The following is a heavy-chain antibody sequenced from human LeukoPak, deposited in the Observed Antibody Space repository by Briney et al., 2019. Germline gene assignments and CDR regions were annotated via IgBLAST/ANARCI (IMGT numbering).Heavy chain of an antibody. D-gene: IGHD3-3*01. CDR2: ISAYNGNT. CDR1: GYTFTSYG. Sequence: ASVKVSCKASGYTFTSYGISCVRQAPGQGLEWMGWISAYNGNTNYAQKLQGRVTMTTDTSTSTAYMELRSLRSDDTAVYYCARRAGVGITIFGVVRGYYYYGMDVWGQGTTVTVSS. V-gene: IGHV1-18*01. J-gene: IGHJ6*02. CDR3: ARRAGVGITIFGVVRGYYYYGMDV.